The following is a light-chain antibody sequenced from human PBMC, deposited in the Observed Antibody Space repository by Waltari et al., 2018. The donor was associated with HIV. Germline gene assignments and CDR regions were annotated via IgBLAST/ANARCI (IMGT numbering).Light chain of an antibody. V-gene: IGLV2-23*01. J-gene: IGLJ1*01. CDR1: SSDVGGYNH. CDR3: CSYAGSVTYV. Sequence: QSALTQPASVSGSPGQSITISCTGTSSDVGGYNHVSWYQQHPGKAPTLMIHDGIKRPSGVSNLFSGSKSGNTASLTISGLQAEDEADYYCCSYAGSVTYVFGTGTKVTVL. CDR2: DGI.